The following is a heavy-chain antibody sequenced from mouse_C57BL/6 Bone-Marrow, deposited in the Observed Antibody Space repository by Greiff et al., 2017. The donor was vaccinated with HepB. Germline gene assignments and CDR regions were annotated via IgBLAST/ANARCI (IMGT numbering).Heavy chain of an antibody. CDR3: ARDQSYDWYFDV. J-gene: IGHJ1*03. D-gene: IGHD1-1*01. Sequence: EVHLVESGGGLVKPGGSLKLSCAASGFTFSSYAMSWVRQTPEKRLEWVATISDGGSYTYYPDNVKGRFTISRDNATNNLYLQMSHLKSEDTAMYYCARDQSYDWYFDVWGTGTTVTVSS. CDR2: ISDGGSYT. V-gene: IGHV5-4*01. CDR1: GFTFSSYA.